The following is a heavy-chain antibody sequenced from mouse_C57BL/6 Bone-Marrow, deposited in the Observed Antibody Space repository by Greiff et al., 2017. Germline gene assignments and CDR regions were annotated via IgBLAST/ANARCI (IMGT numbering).Heavy chain of an antibody. D-gene: IGHD2-4*01. J-gene: IGHJ4*01. V-gene: IGHV14-2*01. CDR3: ASDDYEHYAMDY. Sequence: EVMLVESGAELVKPGASVKLSCTASGFNIKDYYMHWVKQRTEQGLEWIGRIDPEAGETKYAPKFQGKATITADTSSNTAYLQLSSLTSEDTAVYYCASDDYEHYAMDYWGQGTSVTVSS. CDR1: GFNIKDYY. CDR2: IDPEAGET.